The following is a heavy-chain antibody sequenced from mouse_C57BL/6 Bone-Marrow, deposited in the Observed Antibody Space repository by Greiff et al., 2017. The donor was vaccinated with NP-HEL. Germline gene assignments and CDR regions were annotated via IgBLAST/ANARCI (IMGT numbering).Heavy chain of an antibody. Sequence: VQGVESGPGLVAPSQSLSITCTISWVRQPPGKGLEWLGVIWTGGGTNYNSALKSRLSISKDNSKSQVFLKMNSLQTDDTARYYCARKGYWYFDVWGTGTTVTVSS. CDR3: ARKGYWYFDV. J-gene: IGHJ1*03. V-gene: IGHV2-9-1*01. CDR2: IWTGGGT.